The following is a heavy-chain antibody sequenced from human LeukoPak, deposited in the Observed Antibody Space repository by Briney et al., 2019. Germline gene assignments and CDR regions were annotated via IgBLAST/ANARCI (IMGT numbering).Heavy chain of an antibody. CDR3: ARHVVLTPAARPPHYYMDV. Sequence: PSETLSLTCTVSGGSISSGGYYWSWIRQHPGKGLEWIGYIYYSGSTYYNPSLKSRVTISVDTSKNQFSLKLSSVTAADTAVYYCARHVVLTPAARPPHYYMDVWGKGTTVTVSS. D-gene: IGHD6-6*01. V-gene: IGHV4-31*03. CDR2: IYYSGST. J-gene: IGHJ6*03. CDR1: GGSISSGGYY.